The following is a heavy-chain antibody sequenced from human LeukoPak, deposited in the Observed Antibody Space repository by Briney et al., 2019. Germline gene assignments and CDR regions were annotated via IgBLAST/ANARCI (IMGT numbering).Heavy chain of an antibody. CDR1: GGSISSSSYY. CDR3: ARPGGIEDYYYYMDV. CDR2: IYYSGST. V-gene: IGHV4-39*01. Sequence: SETLSLTCTVSGGSISSSSYYWGWIRQPPGKGLEWTGSIYYSGSTYYNPSLKSRVTISVDTSKNQFSLKLSSVTAADTAVYYCARPGGIEDYYYYMDVWGKGTTVTVSS. J-gene: IGHJ6*03. D-gene: IGHD1-26*01.